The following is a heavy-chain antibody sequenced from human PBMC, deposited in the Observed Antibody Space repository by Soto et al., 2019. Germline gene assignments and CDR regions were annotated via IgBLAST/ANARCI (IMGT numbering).Heavy chain of an antibody. D-gene: IGHD4-4*01. CDR3: TRGRAPGGDYRSYFHH. V-gene: IGHV1-8*01. Sequence: QVQLVQSGADVKKPGASVKVSCKASGYTFTNYDINWVRQATGQGLEWMGWMNPNSGNTGYAQKFQDRVTMTRNTSISTSYMELSSLRSEDTAVYYCTRGRAPGGDYRSYFHHWGQGTLVTVS. CDR1: GYTFTNYD. CDR2: MNPNSGNT. J-gene: IGHJ1*01.